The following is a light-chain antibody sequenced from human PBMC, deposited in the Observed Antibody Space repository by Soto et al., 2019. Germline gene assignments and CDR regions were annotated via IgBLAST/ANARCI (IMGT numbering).Light chain of an antibody. CDR3: QQYNNWPYT. Sequence: EIVMTQSPATLSASPGERATFSCRASQSVSSYLAWYQQKPGQAPRLLIYGASTRATGIPARFSGSGSGTEFTLTISSLQSEDFAVYYCQQYNNWPYTFGQGTKLEIK. CDR1: QSVSSY. V-gene: IGKV3-15*01. J-gene: IGKJ2*01. CDR2: GAS.